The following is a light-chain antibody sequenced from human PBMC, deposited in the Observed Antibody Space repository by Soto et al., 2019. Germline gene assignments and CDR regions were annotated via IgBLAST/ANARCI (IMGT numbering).Light chain of an antibody. CDR1: QSISSW. CDR2: DAS. V-gene: IGKV1-5*01. CDR3: QQYNNYPRT. Sequence: DIQMTQSPSTLSASVGDRVTITCRASQSISSWLAWYQHKPGKAPKFLIYDASTLESGVPSRFSGSGSGTEFTLTISSLQPDDFATYYCQQYNNYPRTFGQGTKVDIK. J-gene: IGKJ1*01.